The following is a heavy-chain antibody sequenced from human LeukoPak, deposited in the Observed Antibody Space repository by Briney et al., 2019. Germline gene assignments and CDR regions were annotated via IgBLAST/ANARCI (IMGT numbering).Heavy chain of an antibody. D-gene: IGHD3-10*01. V-gene: IGHV3-66*01. CDR2: IHNDGST. Sequence: SGGPLGLSCEASGFDVSINYMNWIRQSPGKGLKGVSTIHNDGSTYYADSVKGRFTVSRENGKNSLYLQMNSLRVGDTAVYYCARTRITPGVRGLQMRYFDYWGQGTLVTVSS. CDR1: GFDVSINY. J-gene: IGHJ4*02. CDR3: ARTRITPGVRGLQMRYFDY.